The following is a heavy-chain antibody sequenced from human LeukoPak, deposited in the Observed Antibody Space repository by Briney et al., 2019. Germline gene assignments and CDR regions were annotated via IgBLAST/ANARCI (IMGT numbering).Heavy chain of an antibody. CDR1: GYTFTTYG. CDR2: INTYNDDT. Sequence: GASVKVSCKASGYTFTTYGISWMRQAPGHGLEWMGWINTYNDDTNDAQNLQDRFTMTTDTSTSTAYLHLRSLTSDDTAVYYCARMDYSSTWYYFDSWGQGTLVTVSS. V-gene: IGHV1-18*01. CDR3: ARMDYSSTWYYFDS. D-gene: IGHD6-13*01. J-gene: IGHJ4*02.